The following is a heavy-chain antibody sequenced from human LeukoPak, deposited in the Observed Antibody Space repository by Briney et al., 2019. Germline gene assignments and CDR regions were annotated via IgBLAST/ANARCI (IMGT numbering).Heavy chain of an antibody. J-gene: IGHJ6*02. CDR1: GFTFSNYA. Sequence: AGGSLRLSCAASGFTFSNYAMSWVRQGPGKGLEWVSVVSGGGGSTSYADSVKGRFTISRDNSKNTLYLQMSSLGAEDTAVYYCAKETHDTLTAYSYGMDVWGQGTTVTVSS. D-gene: IGHD3-9*01. CDR3: AKETHDTLTAYSYGMDV. CDR2: VSGGGGST. V-gene: IGHV3-23*01.